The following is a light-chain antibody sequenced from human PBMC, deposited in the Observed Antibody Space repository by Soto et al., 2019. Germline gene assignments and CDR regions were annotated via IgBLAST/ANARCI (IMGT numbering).Light chain of an antibody. V-gene: IGKV3-20*01. CDR3: QRYGSSRPYT. CDR1: QSVSSSY. Sequence: EIALTQSPGTLSLSPGEIATLSCRASQSVSSSYLARYQQTPGQAPRLLIYGASSRATGIPDRFSGSGSGKDFTLTISRLEPGDFAVYYCQRYGSSRPYTFGQGTKLEIK. CDR2: GAS. J-gene: IGKJ2*01.